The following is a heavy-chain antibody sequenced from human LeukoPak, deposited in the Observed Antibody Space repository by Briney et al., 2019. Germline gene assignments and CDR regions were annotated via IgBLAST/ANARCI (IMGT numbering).Heavy chain of an antibody. Sequence: SETLSLTCTVSGGSISSSSYFWGWIRQPPGKGLEWIGSIYYSGSTYYNPSLKSRVTMSVDTSKNQFSLKLSSVTAADTAVYYCARGMYSGLVYFDYWGQGTLVTVSS. CDR2: IYYSGST. J-gene: IGHJ4*02. CDR1: GGSISSSSYF. D-gene: IGHD3/OR15-3a*01. V-gene: IGHV4-39*07. CDR3: ARGMYSGLVYFDY.